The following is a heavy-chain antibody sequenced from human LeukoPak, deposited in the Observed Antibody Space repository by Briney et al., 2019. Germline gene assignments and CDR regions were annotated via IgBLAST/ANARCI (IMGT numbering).Heavy chain of an antibody. Sequence: GGSLRLSCAASGFTFSSYAMSWVRQAPGKGLEWVSAFSGSGGSTYYADSVKGRFTISRDNSKNTLYLQMNSLRAEDTAVYYCASYGDYSNYYYYMDVWGKGTTVTISS. CDR1: GFTFSSYA. J-gene: IGHJ6*03. V-gene: IGHV3-23*01. CDR3: ASYGDYSNYYYYMDV. CDR2: FSGSGGST. D-gene: IGHD4-17*01.